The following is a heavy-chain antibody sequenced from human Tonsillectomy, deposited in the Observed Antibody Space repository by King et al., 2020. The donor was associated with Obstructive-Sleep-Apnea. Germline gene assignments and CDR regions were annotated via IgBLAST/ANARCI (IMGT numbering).Heavy chain of an antibody. J-gene: IGHJ3*02. Sequence: VQLVESGAEVKKPGASVKVSCKASGYTFTSYYMQWVRQAPGQGLEWMGIINPSGGRTSYAQKFQGRVTMIRDTSTSTVYMELSSLRSEDTAVYYGETSNGDIDAFDIWGQGTMVTVSS. CDR2: INPSGGRT. CDR1: GYTFTSYY. D-gene: IGHD4-17*01. CDR3: ETSNGDIDAFDI. V-gene: IGHV1-46*01.